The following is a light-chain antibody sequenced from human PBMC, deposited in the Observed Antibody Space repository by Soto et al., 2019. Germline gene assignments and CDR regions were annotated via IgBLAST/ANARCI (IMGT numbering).Light chain of an antibody. J-gene: IGKJ5*01. V-gene: IGKV3-11*01. CDR1: QSVSSY. CDR2: DAY. Sequence: EIVLTQSPATLSSSPGVTATLSCRASQSVSSYLLWYQQKPGQTHRLXIYDAYNRATGIQARFSGSGSETDFTLTIRSLEPEDFAVYYCKHRMNWPLTFGQGTRLEIK. CDR3: KHRMNWPLT.